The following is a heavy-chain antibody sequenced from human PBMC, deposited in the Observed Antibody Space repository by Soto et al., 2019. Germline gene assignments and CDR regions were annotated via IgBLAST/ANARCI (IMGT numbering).Heavy chain of an antibody. CDR1: GFTFNNYA. Sequence: GGSLRLSCAASGFTFNNYAMSWVRQAPGKGLEWVSSFSGSGGTTYYADSVKGRFTISRDNSKSTLYLQMNSLRAEDTAIYYCAKYCSGSSYDSADYWGQGTLVTVSS. V-gene: IGHV3-23*01. CDR2: FSGSGGTT. J-gene: IGHJ4*02. D-gene: IGHD3-10*02. CDR3: AKYCSGSSYDSADY.